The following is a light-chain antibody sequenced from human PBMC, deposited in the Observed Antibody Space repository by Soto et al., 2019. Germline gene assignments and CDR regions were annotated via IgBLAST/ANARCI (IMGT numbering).Light chain of an antibody. CDR1: QSVRSNY. Sequence: DIVLTHAPDTLSLSPGERATLSCRASQSVRSNYLAWYQQKPGQAPRFLIYDASSRATGIPDRFSGSGSGTDFTLTISRLEPEDFAVYYRQQYGSTPLTFGGGTKWISN. CDR2: DAS. CDR3: QQYGSTPLT. J-gene: IGKJ4*01. V-gene: IGKV3-20*01.